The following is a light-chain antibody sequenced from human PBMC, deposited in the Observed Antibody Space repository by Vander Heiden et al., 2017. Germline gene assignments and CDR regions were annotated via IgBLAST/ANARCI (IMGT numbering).Light chain of an antibody. J-gene: IGLJ2*01. CDR2: DDS. Sequence: SYVLTQPPSVSLAPGQTARITCGGNIIGSKSVHWYQQKQGQAPVVVVYDDSDRPSGIPERFACSNSGKKDTRTISRVEAGDEADDDCQVWDSTSDHVVFGGGTKLTVL. CDR3: QVWDSTSDHVV. V-gene: IGLV3-21*02. CDR1: IIGSKS.